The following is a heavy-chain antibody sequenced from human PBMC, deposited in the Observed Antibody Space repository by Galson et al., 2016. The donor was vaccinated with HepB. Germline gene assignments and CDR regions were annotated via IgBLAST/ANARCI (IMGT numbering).Heavy chain of an antibody. CDR2: ISYDGSHK. Sequence: SLRLSCAASGFTFSSYGMHWVRQAPGKGLEWVAAISYDGSHKYYADSVKGRFTISRDNSKNTVYLQANSLRAEDTAVYYCGKRIPVAGSWGGGLDYWGREPWSPSPQ. J-gene: IGHJ4*02. CDR1: GFTFSSYG. CDR3: GKRIPVAGSWGGGLDY. V-gene: IGHV3-30*18. D-gene: IGHD6-19*01.